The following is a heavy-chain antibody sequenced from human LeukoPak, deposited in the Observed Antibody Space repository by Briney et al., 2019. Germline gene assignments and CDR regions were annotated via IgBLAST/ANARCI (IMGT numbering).Heavy chain of an antibody. D-gene: IGHD3-3*01. V-gene: IGHV4-4*07. CDR2: IYTSGST. Sequence: PSETLSLTCTVSGGSISSYYWSWIRQPAGKGLEWIGRIYTSGSTNYNPSLKSRVTMSVDTSKNQFSLKLSSVTAADTAVYYCARARRGITIFGVAPRAFDIWGQGTMVTVSS. CDR1: GGSISSYY. J-gene: IGHJ3*02. CDR3: ARARRGITIFGVAPRAFDI.